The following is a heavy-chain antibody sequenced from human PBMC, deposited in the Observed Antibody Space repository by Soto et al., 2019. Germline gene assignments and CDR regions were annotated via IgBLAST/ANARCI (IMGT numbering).Heavy chain of an antibody. V-gene: IGHV1-18*01. D-gene: IGHD2-2*01. CDR3: ARDGIVVVPALSNWFDP. CDR1: GYTFTIYG. Sequence: ASVKVSCKASGYTFTIYGISWVRQAPGQGLEWMGWISAYNGNTNYAQKLQGRVTMTTDTSTSTAYMELRSLRSDDTAVYYCARDGIVVVPALSNWFDPWGQGTLVTVSS. J-gene: IGHJ5*02. CDR2: ISAYNGNT.